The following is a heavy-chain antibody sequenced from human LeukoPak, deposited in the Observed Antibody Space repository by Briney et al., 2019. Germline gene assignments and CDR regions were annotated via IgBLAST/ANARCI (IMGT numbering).Heavy chain of an antibody. CDR1: GYTFTSYG. D-gene: IGHD3-3*01. CDR2: ISAYNGNT. CDR3: ARDGGGYYDFWSGYYSGGKLDY. J-gene: IGHJ4*02. Sequence: ASVKVSCKASGYTFTSYGISWVRQAPGQGLEWMGWISAYNGNTNYAQKLQGRVTMTTDTSTSTAYMELRSLRSDDTAVYYCARDGGGYYDFWSGYYSGGKLDYWGQGTLVTVSS. V-gene: IGHV1-18*01.